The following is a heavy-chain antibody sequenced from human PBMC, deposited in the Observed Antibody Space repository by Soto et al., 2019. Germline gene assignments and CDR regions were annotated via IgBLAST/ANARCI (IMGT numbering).Heavy chain of an antibody. J-gene: IGHJ4*02. Sequence: SVKVSCKASGGTFSSYAISWVRQAPGQGLEWMGGIIPIFGTANYAQKFQGRVTITADESTSTAYMELSSLRSEDTAVYYCARDRGPYIAVAGEFDYWGQGTLVTVSS. CDR3: ARDRGPYIAVAGEFDY. V-gene: IGHV1-69*13. CDR2: IIPIFGTA. CDR1: GGTFSSYA. D-gene: IGHD6-19*01.